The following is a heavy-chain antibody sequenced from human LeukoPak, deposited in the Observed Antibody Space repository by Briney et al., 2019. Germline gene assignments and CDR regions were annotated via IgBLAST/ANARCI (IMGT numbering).Heavy chain of an antibody. Sequence: SVKVSCKASGGAFSSYAISWVRQAPGQGLEWMGRIIPIFGTANYAQKFQGRVTITTDESTSTAYMELSSLRSEDTAVYYCARAKVGATVYFDYWGQGTLVTVSS. CDR3: ARAKVGATVYFDY. CDR2: IIPIFGTA. CDR1: GGAFSSYA. V-gene: IGHV1-69*05. D-gene: IGHD1-26*01. J-gene: IGHJ4*02.